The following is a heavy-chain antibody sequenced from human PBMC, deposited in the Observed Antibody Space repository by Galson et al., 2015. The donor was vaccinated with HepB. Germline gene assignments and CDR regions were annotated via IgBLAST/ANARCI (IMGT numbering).Heavy chain of an antibody. CDR3: ATDMVTKVLAY. V-gene: IGHV4-34*01. J-gene: IGHJ4*02. Sequence: TLSLTCAVYGGSFSGFYLSWIRQPPGKGLAWIGEISYGGSTNYNPSLKSRVTISIDTSKNHFSLRLGSVTAADSAVYYCATDMVTKVLAYWSQGTPVTV. D-gene: IGHD2-21*02. CDR1: GGSFSGFY. CDR2: ISYGGST.